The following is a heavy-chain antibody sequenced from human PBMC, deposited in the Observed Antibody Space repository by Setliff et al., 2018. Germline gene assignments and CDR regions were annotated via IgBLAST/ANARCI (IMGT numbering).Heavy chain of an antibody. D-gene: IGHD6-13*01. CDR1: GNSFTGFY. CDR3: ARGGLAAAGRKGVFEY. J-gene: IGHJ4*02. V-gene: IGHV1-46*01. CDR2: IHTGGGSA. Sequence: ASVKVSCKASGNSFTGFYMHWLRQAPGQGPEWMGIIHTGGGSASYAQKFQGRVTMTSDTSTSTVYMEMNSVRPDDTAIYYCARGGLAAAGRKGVFEYWGQGTQVTVSS.